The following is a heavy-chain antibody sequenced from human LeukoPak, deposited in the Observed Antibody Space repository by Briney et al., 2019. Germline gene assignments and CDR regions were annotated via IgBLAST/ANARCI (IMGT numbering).Heavy chain of an antibody. V-gene: IGHV3-23*01. CDR1: GFTFSSYA. Sequence: GGSLRLSCAASGFTFSSYAMSWVRQAPGKGLEWVSAISGSGGSTYYADSVKGRFTISRDNSKNTLYLQMNSLRAEDTAVYYCAKDISSSWIQLWFRAFDIWGQGTMVTVSS. CDR3: AKDISSSWIQLWFRAFDI. J-gene: IGHJ3*02. CDR2: ISGSGGST. D-gene: IGHD5-18*01.